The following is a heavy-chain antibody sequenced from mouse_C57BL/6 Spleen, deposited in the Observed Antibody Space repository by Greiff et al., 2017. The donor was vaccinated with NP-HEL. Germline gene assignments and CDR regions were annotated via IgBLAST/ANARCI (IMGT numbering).Heavy chain of an antibody. CDR2: INPGSGGT. Sequence: QVQLQQSGAELVRPGTSVAVSCKASGYAFTNYLIEWVKQRPGQGLEWIGVINPGSGGTNYNEKFKGKATLTADKSSSTAYMQLSSLTSEDSAVYFCARVSNYPDYWGQGTTLTVSS. V-gene: IGHV1-54*01. CDR1: GYAFTNYL. J-gene: IGHJ2*01. CDR3: ARVSNYPDY. D-gene: IGHD1-1*01.